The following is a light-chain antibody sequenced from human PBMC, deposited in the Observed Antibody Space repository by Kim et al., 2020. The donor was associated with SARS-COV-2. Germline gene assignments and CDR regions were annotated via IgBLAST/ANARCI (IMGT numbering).Light chain of an antibody. CDR1: SLRSYY. CDR3: NSRDTNNNVI. V-gene: IGLV3-19*01. Sequence: ALGQTVRFTCQGDSLRSYYATWYQQKPGEAPIVVIYGKNNRPSGIPDRFSGSSSGNTASLTITATQAGDEADYYCNSRDTNNNVIFGGGTQLSVL. J-gene: IGLJ2*01. CDR2: GKN.